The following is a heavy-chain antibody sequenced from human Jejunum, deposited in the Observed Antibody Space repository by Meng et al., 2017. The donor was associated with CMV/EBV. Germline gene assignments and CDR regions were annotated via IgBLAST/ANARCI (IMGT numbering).Heavy chain of an antibody. V-gene: IGHV3-30*02. CDR2: IRYDGSDE. CDR1: YG. CDR3: AKGFCSGTDCYTDYYYGMDV. D-gene: IGHD2-2*02. J-gene: IGHJ6*02. Sequence: YGMRCFRLAPGKGLECVSFIRYDGSDEYYAVSVKGRFTISRDNSKNTLYLEMKSLGPEDTAVYYCAKGFCSGTDCYTDYYYGMDVWGQGTTVTVSS.